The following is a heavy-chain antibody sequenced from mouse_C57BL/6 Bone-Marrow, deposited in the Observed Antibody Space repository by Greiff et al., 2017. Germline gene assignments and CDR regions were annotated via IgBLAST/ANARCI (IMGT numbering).Heavy chain of an antibody. CDR3: ARGRRDYYGSSPYAMDY. Sequence: EVMLVESGGGLVKPGGSLKLSCAASGFTFSSYAMSWVRQTPEKRLEWVATISDGGSYTYYPDNVTGRFTLSIDNAKNNLYQQMSHLKSEDTAMYYCARGRRDYYGSSPYAMDYWGQGTSVTVSS. CDR2: ISDGGSYT. V-gene: IGHV5-4*03. J-gene: IGHJ4*01. CDR1: GFTFSSYA. D-gene: IGHD1-1*01.